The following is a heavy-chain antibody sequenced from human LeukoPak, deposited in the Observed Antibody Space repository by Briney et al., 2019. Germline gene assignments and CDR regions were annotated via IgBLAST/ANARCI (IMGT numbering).Heavy chain of an antibody. V-gene: IGHV4-39*01. Sequence: PSETLSLTCTVPGGSIRSSYYYWGWIRQPPGKGLEWIGSIYDSGSTYYNPSLKSRVTISVDTSKNQFSLKLNSVTAADTAVYYCARGRFNRYYGSGSYYNFDYWGQGTLVTVSS. CDR2: IYDSGST. J-gene: IGHJ4*02. D-gene: IGHD3-10*01. CDR3: ARGRFNRYYGSGSYYNFDY. CDR1: GGSIRSSYYY.